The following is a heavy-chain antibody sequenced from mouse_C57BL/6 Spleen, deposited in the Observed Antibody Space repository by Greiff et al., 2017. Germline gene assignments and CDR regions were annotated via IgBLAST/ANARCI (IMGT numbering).Heavy chain of an antibody. CDR1: GYAFSSYW. V-gene: IGHV1-80*01. D-gene: IGHD1-1*01. J-gene: IGHJ1*03. Sequence: QVHVKQSGAELVKPGASVKISCKASGYAFSSYWMNWVKQRPGKGLEWIGQIYPGDGDTNYNGKFKGKATLTADKSSSTAYMQLSSLTSEDSAVYFCASPATVVAHWYFDVWGTGTTVTVSS. CDR2: IYPGDGDT. CDR3: ASPATVVAHWYFDV.